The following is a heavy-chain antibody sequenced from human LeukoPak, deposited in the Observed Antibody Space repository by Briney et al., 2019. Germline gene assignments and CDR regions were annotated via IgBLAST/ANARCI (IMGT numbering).Heavy chain of an antibody. J-gene: IGHJ4*02. D-gene: IGHD5-18*01. Sequence: PGGSLRLSCAASGFTFDDYAMHWVRQAPGKGLEWVSLISGDGGSTYYADSVKGRFTISRDNSKNSLYLQMNSLRTEDTALYYCAKGRRGYSYGRAIFDYWGQGTLVTVSS. CDR1: GFTFDDYA. V-gene: IGHV3-43*02. CDR3: AKGRRGYSYGRAIFDY. CDR2: ISGDGGST.